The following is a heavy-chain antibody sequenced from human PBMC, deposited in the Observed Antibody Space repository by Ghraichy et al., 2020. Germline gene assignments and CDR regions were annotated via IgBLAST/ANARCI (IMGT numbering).Heavy chain of an antibody. CDR3: AREGPYEYVWAWGMDV. D-gene: IGHD3-16*01. J-gene: IGHJ6*02. V-gene: IGHV3-48*02. CDR2: ISSSSSTI. CDR1: GFTFSSYS. Sequence: GGSLRLSCAASGFTFSSYSMNWVRQAPGKGLEWVSYISSSSSTIYYADSVKGRFTISRDNAKNSLYLQMNSLRDEDTAVYYCAREGPYEYVWAWGMDVWGQGTTVTVSS.